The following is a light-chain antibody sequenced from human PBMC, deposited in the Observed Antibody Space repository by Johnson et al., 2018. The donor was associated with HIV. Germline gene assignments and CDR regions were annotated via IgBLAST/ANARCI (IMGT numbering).Light chain of an antibody. J-gene: IGLJ1*01. CDR1: TSNIGSNT. Sequence: QSVLTQPPSASGTPGQRVTISCSGSTSNIGSNTVNWYRQLPGTAPKVLIYRSHQRPSGVPDRFSGSKSGTSASLAISGLRAEDEADYYCAAWDDSLSGLYVFGTGTNVTVL. V-gene: IGLV1-44*01. CDR3: AAWDDSLSGLYV. CDR2: RSH.